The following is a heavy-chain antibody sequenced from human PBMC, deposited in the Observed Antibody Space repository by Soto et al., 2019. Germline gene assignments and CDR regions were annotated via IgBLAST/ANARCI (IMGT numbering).Heavy chain of an antibody. CDR1: GFTFNNYA. Sequence: GGSLRLSCAASGFTFNNYAMSWVRQAPGKGLEWVSAISGSGGRTYYADSVKGRFTISRDNSKNTLYLQMNSLRAEDTTIYYCTKGDTSAYYEYFQHWGQGTLVTISS. CDR2: ISGSGGRT. V-gene: IGHV3-23*01. CDR3: TKGDTSAYYEYFQH. D-gene: IGHD3-22*01. J-gene: IGHJ1*01.